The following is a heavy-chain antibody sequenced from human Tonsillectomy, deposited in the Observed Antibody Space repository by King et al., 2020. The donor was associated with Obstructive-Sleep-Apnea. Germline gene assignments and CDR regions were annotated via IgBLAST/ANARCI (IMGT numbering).Heavy chain of an antibody. Sequence: VQLVESGAEVKKPGASVKVSCKASGYTFTGYYMHWVRQAPGQGLEWMGRINPNSGGTNYAQKFQGRVTMTRDTSISTAYMELSRLRSDDTVVYYCARGVPITMVRGVISRYGMDVWGQGTTVTVSS. CDR2: INPNSGGT. J-gene: IGHJ6*02. CDR3: ARGVPITMVRGVISRYGMDV. V-gene: IGHV1-2*05. D-gene: IGHD3-10*01. CDR1: GYTFTGYY.